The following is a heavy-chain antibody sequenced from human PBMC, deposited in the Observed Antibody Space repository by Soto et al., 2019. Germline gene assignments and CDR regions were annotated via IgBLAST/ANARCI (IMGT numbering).Heavy chain of an antibody. CDR2: MNPNSGNT. J-gene: IGHJ3*02. V-gene: IGHV1-8*01. CDR1: GYTFTSYD. CDR3: ARAYKWGYHDAFDI. Sequence: ASVKVSCKASGYTFTSYDINWVRQATGQGLEWMGWMNPNSGNTGYAQKFQGRVTMTRDTSTSTVYMELSSLRSEDTAVYYCARAYKWGYHDAFDIWGQGTMVTVSS. D-gene: IGHD1-1*01.